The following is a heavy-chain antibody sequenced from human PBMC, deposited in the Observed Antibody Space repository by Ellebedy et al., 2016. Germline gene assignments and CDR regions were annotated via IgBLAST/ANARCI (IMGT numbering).Heavy chain of an antibody. Sequence: ASVKVSCKASGYTFTSYGISWVRQAPGQGLEWMGWISAYNGDTNYAQKLQGRVTMTTDTSTSTAYMELRSLRSDDMAVYYCARAASWYSSGWSLYYMDVWGKGTTVTVSS. CDR1: GYTFTSYG. V-gene: IGHV1-18*03. CDR2: ISAYNGDT. CDR3: ARAASWYSSGWSLYYMDV. D-gene: IGHD6-19*01. J-gene: IGHJ6*03.